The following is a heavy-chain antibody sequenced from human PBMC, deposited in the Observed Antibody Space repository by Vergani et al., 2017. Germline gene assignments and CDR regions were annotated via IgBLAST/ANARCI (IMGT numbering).Heavy chain of an antibody. CDR1: EYSFGNYW. CDR3: ARHTTYTDS. J-gene: IGHJ4*02. D-gene: IGHD1-1*01. Sequence: EVELVQSGPEMRKPGESLKISCKSSEYSFGNYWIVWVRQMPGKGLEWMGIIYPADSDTRYSPSFQGQVTISADKSISTAFLQWDSLKASDTALYYCARHTTYTDSWGQGTLVTVSS. CDR2: IYPADSDT. V-gene: IGHV5-51*01.